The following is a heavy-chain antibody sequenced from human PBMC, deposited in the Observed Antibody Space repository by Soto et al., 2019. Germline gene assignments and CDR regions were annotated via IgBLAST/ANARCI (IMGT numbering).Heavy chain of an antibody. Sequence: PGGSLRLSCAASGFTFSSYAMGWVRQAPGKGLEWVSAISGSGGSTYYADSVKGRFTISRDNSKNTLYLQMNSLRAEDTAVYYCAKGAVRFLEWFYYMDVWGKGTTVTVSS. CDR3: AKGAVRFLEWFYYMDV. CDR1: GFTFSSYA. J-gene: IGHJ6*03. CDR2: ISGSGGST. D-gene: IGHD3-3*01. V-gene: IGHV3-23*01.